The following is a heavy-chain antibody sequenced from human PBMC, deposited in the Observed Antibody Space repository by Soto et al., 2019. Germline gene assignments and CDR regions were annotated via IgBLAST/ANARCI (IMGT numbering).Heavy chain of an antibody. J-gene: IGHJ4*02. CDR1: GFTFSSYA. CDR2: ISSDGTNK. CDR3: AKSITTAMITAFDY. Sequence: GGSLRLSCAASGFTFSSYAMHWVRQAPGRGLEWVAVISSDGTNKYSADSVKGRFAISRDNSKNTLYLQMSSLRAEDTAVYYCAKSITTAMITAFDYWGQGTLVTVSS. D-gene: IGHD5-18*01. V-gene: IGHV3-30*18.